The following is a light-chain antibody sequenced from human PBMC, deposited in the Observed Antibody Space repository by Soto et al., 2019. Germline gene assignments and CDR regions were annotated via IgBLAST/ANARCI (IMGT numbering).Light chain of an antibody. J-gene: IGKJ1*01. CDR1: QSVSSSY. V-gene: IGKV3-20*01. Sequence: EIVLTQSPGTLSLSPGERATLSCRASQSVSSSYLAWYQQKPGQAPRLLIYGASSRATGIPDRFSGSGSGTDFTLTISRLEPEDFAVYYCQQYGSPRTFGQGTK. CDR2: GAS. CDR3: QQYGSPRT.